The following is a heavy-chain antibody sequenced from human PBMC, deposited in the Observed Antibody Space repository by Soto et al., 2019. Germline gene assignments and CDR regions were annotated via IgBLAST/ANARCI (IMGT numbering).Heavy chain of an antibody. CDR3: ARLPGVGATIRAAFDI. CDR2: IYYSGTT. V-gene: IGHV4-59*01. CDR1: GGSISKYY. Sequence: QVQLQESGPRLVQPSETLSLTCTVSGGSISKYYWSWIRQPPGKGLEWIGNIYYSGTTNYNPSLESRGTISVDTSKNQFSLKLSSVTAADTAVYYCARLPGVGATIRAAFDIWGQGTMVTVSS. J-gene: IGHJ3*02. D-gene: IGHD1-26*01.